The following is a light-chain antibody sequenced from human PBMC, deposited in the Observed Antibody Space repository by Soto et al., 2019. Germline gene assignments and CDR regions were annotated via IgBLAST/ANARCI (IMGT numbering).Light chain of an antibody. CDR3: QQYNSYSPGGT. CDR1: QSLSSW. Sequence: DIELTQSPSTLSASVGDRVTITCRSSQSLSSWLAWYQQKPGKAPKLLIYDASSLESGVPSRFRGSGSGTEFAFTISSLQPDDFATADLQQYNSYSPGGTFGQGTQVEIK. J-gene: IGKJ1*01. CDR2: DAS. V-gene: IGKV1-5*01.